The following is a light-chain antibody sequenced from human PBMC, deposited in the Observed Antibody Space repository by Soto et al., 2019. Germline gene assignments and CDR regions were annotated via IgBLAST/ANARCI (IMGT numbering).Light chain of an antibody. CDR1: QSVLYSPNNKNY. Sequence: DIVMTQSPDSLAVSLGGRATINCKASQSVLYSPNNKNYLAWYQHKPGQPPKMLIYWASIRESGVPDRFSGSGSGTDFTLTISSLQSEDVAVYYCQQYYSTPWTFGQGTKVDIK. CDR2: WAS. J-gene: IGKJ1*01. V-gene: IGKV4-1*01. CDR3: QQYYSTPWT.